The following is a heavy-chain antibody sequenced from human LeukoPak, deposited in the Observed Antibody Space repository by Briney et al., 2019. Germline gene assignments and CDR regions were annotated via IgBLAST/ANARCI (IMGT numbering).Heavy chain of an antibody. D-gene: IGHD3-3*01. V-gene: IGHV4-39*07. Sequence: PSETLSLTCTVSGGSISSSSYYWGWIRQPPGKGLEWIGRIYTSGSTNYNPSLKSRVTMSVDTSKNQFSLKLSSVTAADTAVYYCARDLPYYDFWSGYGYYYYYMDVWGKGTTVTVSS. CDR2: IYTSGST. J-gene: IGHJ6*03. CDR1: GGSISSSSYY. CDR3: ARDLPYYDFWSGYGYYYYYMDV.